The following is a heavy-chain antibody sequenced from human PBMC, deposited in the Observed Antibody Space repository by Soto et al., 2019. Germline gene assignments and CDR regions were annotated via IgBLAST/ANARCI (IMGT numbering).Heavy chain of an antibody. CDR3: SRQAAAGKYYSAMDV. V-gene: IGHV5-51*01. CDR1: GYSFNTYW. Sequence: EVQLVQSGAEVKKPGESLKISCKGSGYSFNTYWIDWVRQMPGKGLEGMVIIYPSDSDTRYRPSLQGQVTISADKYINTTYLQWSGLRASDSAIYYCSRQAAAGKYYSAMDVWGQGTTVTVSS. CDR2: IYPSDSDT. D-gene: IGHD6-13*01. J-gene: IGHJ6*02.